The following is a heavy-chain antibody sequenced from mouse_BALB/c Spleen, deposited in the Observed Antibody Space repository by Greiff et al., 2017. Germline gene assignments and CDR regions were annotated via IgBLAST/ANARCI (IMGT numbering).Heavy chain of an antibody. J-gene: IGHJ3*01. D-gene: IGHD1-1*01. Sequence: EVKLVESGGGLVQPGGSRKLSCAASGFTFSSFGMHWVRQAPEKGLEWVAYISSGSSTIYYADTVKGRFTISRDNPKNTLFLQMTSLRSEDTAMYYCARSAYYGSSYAWFAYWGQGTLVTVSA. CDR1: GFTFSSFG. V-gene: IGHV5-17*02. CDR2: ISSGSSTI. CDR3: ARSAYYGSSYAWFAY.